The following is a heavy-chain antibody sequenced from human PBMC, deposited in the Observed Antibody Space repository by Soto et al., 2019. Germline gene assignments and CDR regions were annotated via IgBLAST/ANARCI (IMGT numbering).Heavy chain of an antibody. D-gene: IGHD1-20*01. CDR3: ARDRAKWKDYYYYGMDV. CDR2: IYYSGST. V-gene: IGHV4-30-4*01. J-gene: IGHJ6*02. CDR1: GGSISSGDDF. Sequence: TLSLTCTVSGGSISSGDDFWTWIRQPPGKGLEWIGYIYYSGSTYYNPSLKSRLTMSVDTSKNQFSLKLSSVTAADTAVYYCARDRAKWKDYYYYGMDVWGQGTTVTVSS.